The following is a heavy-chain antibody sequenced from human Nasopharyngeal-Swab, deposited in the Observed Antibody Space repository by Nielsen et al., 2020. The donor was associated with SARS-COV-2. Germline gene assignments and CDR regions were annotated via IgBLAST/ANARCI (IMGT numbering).Heavy chain of an antibody. D-gene: IGHD3-9*01. CDR2: FDPEDGET. V-gene: IGHV1-24*01. Sequence: WVRQAPGQGLEWMGGFDPEDGETIYAQKFQGRVTMTEDTSTDTAYMELSSLRSEDTAVYYWATDSPHYDILTGYYHNWFDPWGQGTLVTVSS. J-gene: IGHJ5*02. CDR3: ATDSPHYDILTGYYHNWFDP.